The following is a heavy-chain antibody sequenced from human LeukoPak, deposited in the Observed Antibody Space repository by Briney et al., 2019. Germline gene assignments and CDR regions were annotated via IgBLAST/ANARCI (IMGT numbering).Heavy chain of an antibody. CDR1: GFTFSSYS. Sequence: GGSLRLSCAASGFTFSSYSRNWVRQAPGKGLEWVSSISTSSNYIYYADSVKGRFTISRDNAKNSLYLQMDSLRAEDTAVYYCARGSPVIGIAARRGPFDYWGQGTLVTVSS. CDR2: ISTSSNYI. V-gene: IGHV3-21*01. D-gene: IGHD6-6*01. CDR3: ARGSPVIGIAARRGPFDY. J-gene: IGHJ4*02.